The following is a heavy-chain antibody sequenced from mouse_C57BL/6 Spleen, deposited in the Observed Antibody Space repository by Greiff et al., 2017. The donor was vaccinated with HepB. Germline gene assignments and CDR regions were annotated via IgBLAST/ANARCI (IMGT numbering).Heavy chain of an antibody. CDR2: IHPSDSDT. CDR1: GYTFTSYW. Sequence: VQLQQPGAELVKPGASVKVSCKASGYTFTSYWMHWVKQRPGQGLEWIGRIHPSDSDTNYNQKFKGKATLTVDKSSSTAYMQLSSLTSEDSAVYYWAIPPAAQATIYAMDYWGQGTSVTVSS. J-gene: IGHJ4*01. V-gene: IGHV1-74*01. D-gene: IGHD3-2*02. CDR3: AIPPAAQATIYAMDY.